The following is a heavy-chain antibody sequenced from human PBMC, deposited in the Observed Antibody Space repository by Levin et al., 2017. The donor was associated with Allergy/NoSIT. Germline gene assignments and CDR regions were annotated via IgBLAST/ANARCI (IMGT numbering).Heavy chain of an antibody. Sequence: GGSLRLSCAASGFTVSSNYMSWVRQAPGKGLEWVSVIYSGGSTYYADSVKGRFTISRDNSKNTLYLQMNSLRAEDTAVYYCARDRLWITMVRGVIIGPLFDYWGQGTLVTVSS. V-gene: IGHV3-53*01. CDR2: IYSGGST. CDR1: GFTVSSNY. D-gene: IGHD3-10*01. CDR3: ARDRLWITMVRGVIIGPLFDY. J-gene: IGHJ4*02.